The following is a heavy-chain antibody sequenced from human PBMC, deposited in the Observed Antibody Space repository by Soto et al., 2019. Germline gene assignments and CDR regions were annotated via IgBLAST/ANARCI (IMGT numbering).Heavy chain of an antibody. CDR1: GYSFTSYW. CDR3: ARRGYDSRGYHPGGFDY. Sequence: RGESLKISCKGSGYSFTSYWIGWVRQMPGKGLEWMGIIYPGDSDTRYSPSFQGQVTISADKSISTAYLQWSSLKASDTAMYYCARRGYDSRGYHPGGFDYWGQGTLVTVYS. V-gene: IGHV5-51*01. J-gene: IGHJ4*02. D-gene: IGHD3-22*01. CDR2: IYPGDSDT.